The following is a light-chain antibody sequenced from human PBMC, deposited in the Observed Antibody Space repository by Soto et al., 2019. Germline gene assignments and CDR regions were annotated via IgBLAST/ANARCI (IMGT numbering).Light chain of an antibody. Sequence: EIVLTQSPATLSLSPGERATLSCRASQSISQSLAWYQQRPGQAPRLLIYDASRRATGIPARFSGGGSGTDFILIISNLEPEDFALYYCQRGSTWPQFGGGTKVEIK. J-gene: IGKJ4*02. CDR3: QRGSTWPQ. V-gene: IGKV3-11*01. CDR2: DAS. CDR1: QSISQS.